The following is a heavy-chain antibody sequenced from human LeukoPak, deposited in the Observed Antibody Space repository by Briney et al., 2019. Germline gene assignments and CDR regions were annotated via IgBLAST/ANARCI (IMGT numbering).Heavy chain of an antibody. J-gene: IGHJ4*02. Sequence: GSLRLSCAASGFTFSSYWMSWVRQAPGKGLEWVANIEQDGSEKNYLDSVKGRFTISRDNAKNSLYLQMNSLGAEDTAVYYCARDKEKGGSGSKFDYWGQGTLVTVSS. D-gene: IGHD3-10*01. CDR1: GFTFSSYW. CDR3: ARDKEKGGSGSKFDY. V-gene: IGHV3-7*01. CDR2: IEQDGSEK.